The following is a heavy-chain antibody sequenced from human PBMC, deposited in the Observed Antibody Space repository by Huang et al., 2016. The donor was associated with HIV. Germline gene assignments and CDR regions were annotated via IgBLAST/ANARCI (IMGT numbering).Heavy chain of an antibody. J-gene: IGHJ4*02. CDR3: AKVRGSGSFYNDN. Sequence: EVQLLESGGGLVQPGGSLRLSCAVSGFTFNSYAMCWFRQAPGKGLEWVSAISGTGNTPYYAYSVKGRFTISRDNARNTLYLQLNSLRPDDTAIYYCAKVRGSGSFYNDNWGQGTLVTVSS. V-gene: IGHV3-23*01. CDR2: ISGTGNTP. CDR1: GFTFNSYA. D-gene: IGHD3-10*01.